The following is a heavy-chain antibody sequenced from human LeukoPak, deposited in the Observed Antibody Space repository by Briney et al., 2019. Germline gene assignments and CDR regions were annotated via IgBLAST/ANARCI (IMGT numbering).Heavy chain of an antibody. V-gene: IGHV4-39*07. CDR2: IYYSGST. J-gene: IGHJ5*02. D-gene: IGHD5-12*01. CDR1: SGSISSSGYY. Sequence: SETLSLTCTVSSGSISSSGYYWGWIRQPPGKGLEWIGTIYYSGSTYYNPSLKSRVTISVDTSKNQFSLKLGSVTAADTAVYYCARDDSGYGGTRFDPWGQGTLVTVSS. CDR3: ARDDSGYGGTRFDP.